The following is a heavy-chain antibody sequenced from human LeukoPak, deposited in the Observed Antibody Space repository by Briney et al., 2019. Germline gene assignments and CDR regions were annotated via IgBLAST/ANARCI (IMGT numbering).Heavy chain of an antibody. CDR1: GGSISTSSYY. CDR3: ARGYSGYDYYFDY. V-gene: IGHV4-39*07. CDR2: IYYSGST. D-gene: IGHD5-12*01. Sequence: SETLSLTCTVSGGSISTSSYYWGWIRQPPGKGLEWIGSIYYSGSTYYNPSLKSRVTISVDTSKNQFSLKLSSVTAADTAVYYCARGYSGYDYYFDYWGQGTLVTVSS. J-gene: IGHJ4*02.